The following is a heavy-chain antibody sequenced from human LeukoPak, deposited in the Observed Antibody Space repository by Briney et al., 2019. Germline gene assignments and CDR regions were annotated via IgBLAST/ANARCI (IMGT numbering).Heavy chain of an antibody. J-gene: IGHJ4*02. CDR3: ARGLYASGTYYNFFDH. V-gene: IGHV3-66*01. CDR1: GFTVSSNY. D-gene: IGHD3-10*01. Sequence: PGGSLRLSCAASGFTVSSNYMTWVRQAPGKGLEWVSVISNGGSTYYADSVKGRFTISTDNSKNTLYLQMNSLRAEDTAVYYCARGLYASGTYYNFFDHWAQGTLVTVSS. CDR2: ISNGGST.